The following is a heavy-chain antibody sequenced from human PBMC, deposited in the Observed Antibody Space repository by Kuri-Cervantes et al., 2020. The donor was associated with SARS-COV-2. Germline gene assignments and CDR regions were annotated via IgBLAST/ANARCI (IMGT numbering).Heavy chain of an antibody. CDR1: SGSIRSDY. V-gene: IGHV4-34*01. CDR3: ARDYYDSSGYAGYYYYYGMDV. CDR2: INHSGST. J-gene: IGHJ6*02. Sequence: GSLRLSCTVSSGSIRSDYWSWIRQPPGKGLEWIGEINHSGSTNYNPSLKSRVTISVDTSKNQFSLRLSSVTAANTAVYYCARDYYDSSGYAGYYYYYGMDVWGQGTTVTVSS. D-gene: IGHD3-22*01.